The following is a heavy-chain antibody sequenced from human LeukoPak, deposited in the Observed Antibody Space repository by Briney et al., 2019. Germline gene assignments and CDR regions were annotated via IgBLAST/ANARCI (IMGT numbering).Heavy chain of an antibody. V-gene: IGHV3-30*03. CDR1: GFTFSGYG. J-gene: IGHJ4*02. D-gene: IGHD6-13*01. CDR3: ARSIGAAYFDN. CDR2: TSHDGSSK. Sequence: GGSLRLSCAASGFTFSGYGMHWVRQAPGKGLEWVAVTSHDGSSKYSADSVKGRFTISRDNAKNSLYLEMNSLRAEDTAVYYCARSIGAAYFDNWGQGTLVTVSS.